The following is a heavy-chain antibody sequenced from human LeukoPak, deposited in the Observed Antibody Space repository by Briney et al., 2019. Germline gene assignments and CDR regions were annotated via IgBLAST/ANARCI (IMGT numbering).Heavy chain of an antibody. CDR1: GFTFSSSG. J-gene: IGHJ4*02. D-gene: IGHD5-12*01. CDR3: AKETRGSYSDY. Sequence: PGGSLRLSCAASGFTFSSSGMHWVRQAPGKGLEWVAFISYDGSNRYCADSVKGRFTISRDNSKNTLYLQMNNLRAEDTAVYYCAKETRGSYSDYWGQGTLVTVSS. V-gene: IGHV3-30*02. CDR2: ISYDGSNR.